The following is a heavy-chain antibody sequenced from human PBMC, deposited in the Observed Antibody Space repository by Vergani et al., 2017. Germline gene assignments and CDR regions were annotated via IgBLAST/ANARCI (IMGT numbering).Heavy chain of an antibody. D-gene: IGHD2-2*01. CDR2: IWYDGSNK. J-gene: IGHJ4*02. V-gene: IGHV3-33*06. Sequence: QVQLVESEGGVVQPGRSLTLSCVASGFTFSSHGMHWVRQAPGKGLEWVAVIWYDGSNKYYGDSVKGRFTISRDNSKNTLYLQMNSLRVEDTAVYYCAKVDCSSTSCYEYYFDYWGQGTLVTVSS. CDR3: AKVDCSSTSCYEYYFDY. CDR1: GFTFSSHG.